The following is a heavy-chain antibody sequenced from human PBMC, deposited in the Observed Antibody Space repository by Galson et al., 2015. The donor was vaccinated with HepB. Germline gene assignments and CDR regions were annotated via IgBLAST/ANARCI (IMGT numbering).Heavy chain of an antibody. CDR3: TTGSAVAGRLRNAFAF. D-gene: IGHD6-19*01. Sequence: VKVSCKVSGYTFTDYYMHWVQEAPQKGLEWVGFVDPADGETMYAEKFQGRVTITADTSTDTAYMELSSLHSEDTAIYYCTTGSAVAGRLRNAFAFWGQGTLVTVSS. V-gene: IGHV1-69-2*01. CDR1: GYTFTDYY. CDR2: VDPADGET. J-gene: IGHJ3*01.